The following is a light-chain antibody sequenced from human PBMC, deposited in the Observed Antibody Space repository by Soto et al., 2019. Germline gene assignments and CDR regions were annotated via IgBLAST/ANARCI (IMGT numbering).Light chain of an antibody. Sequence: EIVMTQSPATLSVSPGERATLSCRASQSVNIYLAWYQQKPGQAPRLLIYDISTRATGIPTRFSGSGSGTEFTLTISSLQSEDFAVYYCQQYNDWPLTFGGGTKVDIK. J-gene: IGKJ4*01. V-gene: IGKV3D-15*01. CDR3: QQYNDWPLT. CDR2: DIS. CDR1: QSVNIY.